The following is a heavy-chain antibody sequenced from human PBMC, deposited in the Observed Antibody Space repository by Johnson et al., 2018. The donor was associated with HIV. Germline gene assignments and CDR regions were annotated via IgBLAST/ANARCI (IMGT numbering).Heavy chain of an antibody. CDR1: GFTFSTYA. Sequence: VQLVESGGTLVQPGGSLRLSCAASGFTFSTYAMNWVRQAPGKGLEWVSAISGSGGSTYYADSVKGRFTISRDNSKSTLYLQMNSLRSEDTAVYYCARVEAAAGLAFDIWGQVTMVTVSS. V-gene: IGHV3-23*04. D-gene: IGHD6-13*01. CDR2: ISGSGGST. CDR3: ARVEAAAGLAFDI. J-gene: IGHJ3*02.